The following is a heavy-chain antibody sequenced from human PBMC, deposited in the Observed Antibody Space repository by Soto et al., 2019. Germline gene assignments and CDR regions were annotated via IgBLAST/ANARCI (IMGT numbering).Heavy chain of an antibody. V-gene: IGHV4-59*08. CDR1: GVSISNYY. CDR2: AHYSGNT. CDR3: ARHYISRATGDFDY. J-gene: IGHJ4*02. D-gene: IGHD7-27*01. Sequence: SETLSLTCTVSGVSISNYYWSWIRQPPGKGLEWVAYAHYSGNTNYNPSLKSRVTISVDTSENQLSLKVNSVTAADTAVYYCARHYISRATGDFDYWGQGTLVTVSS.